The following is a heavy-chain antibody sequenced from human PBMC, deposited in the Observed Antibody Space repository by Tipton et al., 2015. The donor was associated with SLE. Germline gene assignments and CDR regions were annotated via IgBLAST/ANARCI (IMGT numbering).Heavy chain of an antibody. Sequence: VQLVQSGGGLVQPGRSLRLSCAASGFTFDDYAMHWVRQAPGKGLEWVSGISWNSGSIGYADSVKGRFTISRDNAKNSLYLQMNSLRAEDTALYYCAKDPFDGEGSAFDIWGQGTMVTVSS. J-gene: IGHJ3*02. CDR3: AKDPFDGEGSAFDI. D-gene: IGHD7-27*01. V-gene: IGHV3-9*01. CDR2: ISWNSGSI. CDR1: GFTFDDYA.